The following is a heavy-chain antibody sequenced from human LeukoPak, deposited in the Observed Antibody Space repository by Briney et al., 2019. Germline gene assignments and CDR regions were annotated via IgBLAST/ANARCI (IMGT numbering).Heavy chain of an antibody. J-gene: IGHJ4*02. CDR1: GFIFSSYA. D-gene: IGHD4-17*01. CDR3: ARDHYADYLFDY. Sequence: PGRSPRLSCAASGFIFSSYAMHWVRQAPGKGLEWVAIISNDGSNKYYADSVKGRFTISRDNSKNTLYLQMNSLRAEDTAIFYCARDHYADYLFDYWGQGTLVTVSS. V-gene: IGHV3-30-3*01. CDR2: ISNDGSNK.